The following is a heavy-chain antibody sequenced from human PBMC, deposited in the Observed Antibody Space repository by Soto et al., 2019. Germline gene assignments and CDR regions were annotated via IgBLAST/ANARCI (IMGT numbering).Heavy chain of an antibody. Sequence: ASVKVSCKTSGYTFTDYYTHWVRQAPGQGPEWMGWMNPKSGGAYFAQKFQGRVTLTRDTSIGTAYIEVNSLTSDDTAVYFCTRENIEKSDGLYDAFDIWGQGTTVTVSS. CDR3: TRENIEKSDGLYDAFDI. J-gene: IGHJ3*02. CDR2: MNPKSGGA. CDR1: GYTFTDYY. V-gene: IGHV1-2*02. D-gene: IGHD2-15*01.